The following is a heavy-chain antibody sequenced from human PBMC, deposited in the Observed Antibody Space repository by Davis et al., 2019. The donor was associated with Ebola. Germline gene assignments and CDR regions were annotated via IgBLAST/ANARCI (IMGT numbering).Heavy chain of an antibody. J-gene: IGHJ4*02. CDR3: ARSGYTGYDPRINFDY. Sequence: SETLSLTCAVYGETFSGYYWTWIRQAPGKGLEWIGYIYYSGSTDYNPSLKSRVTISVDTSKNQFSLKLTSVTAADTAVYYCARSGYTGYDPRINFDYWGQGTLVTVSS. CDR1: GETFSGYY. CDR2: IYYSGST. D-gene: IGHD5-12*01. V-gene: IGHV4-59*08.